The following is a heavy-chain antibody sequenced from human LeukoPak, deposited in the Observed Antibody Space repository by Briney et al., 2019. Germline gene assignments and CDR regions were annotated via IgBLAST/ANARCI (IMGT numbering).Heavy chain of an antibody. Sequence: SGTPSLTCAVSGGSITSGNWWSWVRQPPGQGLEWIGEISLSGQTNFNPSLNGRVTMSLDESRNQLSLKLTSVTAADTAIYYCSRESGAFCPFGYWGQGTLVIVPP. D-gene: IGHD1-26*01. CDR1: GGSITSGNW. CDR2: ISLSGQT. V-gene: IGHV4-4*02. J-gene: IGHJ4*02. CDR3: SRESGAFCPFGY.